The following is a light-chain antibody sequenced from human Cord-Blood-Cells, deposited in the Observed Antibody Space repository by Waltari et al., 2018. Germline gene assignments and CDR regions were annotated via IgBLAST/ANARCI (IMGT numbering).Light chain of an antibody. J-gene: IGLJ3*02. V-gene: IGLV2-14*01. CDR2: DVS. CDR3: SSYTSSSTV. CDR1: SNDGGGYNY. Sequence: SSLTQAAPVSGFPGPLITLSCTGNSNDGGGYNYVSWYQQHPGKPPKLMIYDVSNRPSGASNRFSGSKSGNTASLTISGLQAEDEADYYCSSYTSSSTVFGGGTKLTVL.